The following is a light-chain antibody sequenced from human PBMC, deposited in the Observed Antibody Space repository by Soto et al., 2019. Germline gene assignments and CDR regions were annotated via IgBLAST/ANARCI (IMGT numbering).Light chain of an antibody. J-gene: IGLJ1*01. CDR2: DVS. CDR3: YSYAGSYTYV. CDR1: SSDVGGYEY. Sequence: QSALTQPRSVSGSPGQSITISCTGSSSDVGGYEYVSWFQQDPGKAPKLMIYDVSARPSGVPNRFSGSKSGSTASLTISGLQADDEGDYYCYSYAGSYTYVFGTGTKVTVL. V-gene: IGLV2-11*01.